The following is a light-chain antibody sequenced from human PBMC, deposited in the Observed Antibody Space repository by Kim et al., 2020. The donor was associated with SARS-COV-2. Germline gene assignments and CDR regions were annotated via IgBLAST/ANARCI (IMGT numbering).Light chain of an antibody. V-gene: IGKV4-1*01. Sequence: ATINCKSSQSVLYSSNNKNYLAWYQQKPGQPPKLLIYWASTRESGVPDRFSGSGSGTDFTLTISSLQAEDVAVYYCQQYYSTPRTLGQGTKVDIK. CDR1: QSVLYSSNNKNY. CDR2: WAS. CDR3: QQYYSTPRT. J-gene: IGKJ1*01.